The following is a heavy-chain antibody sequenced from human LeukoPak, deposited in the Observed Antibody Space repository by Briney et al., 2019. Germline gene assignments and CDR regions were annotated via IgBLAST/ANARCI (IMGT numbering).Heavy chain of an antibody. CDR2: INSDGSST. CDR1: GFTFSSYW. D-gene: IGHD1-26*01. CDR3: ARDPRQWELLSPGWFDP. J-gene: IGHJ5*02. Sequence: GGSLRLSCAASGFTFSSYWMHWVRPAPGKGLVWVSRINSDGSSTSYADSVKGRFTISRDNAKNTLYLQMNSLRAEDTAVYYCARDPRQWELLSPGWFDPWGQGTLVTVSS. V-gene: IGHV3-74*01.